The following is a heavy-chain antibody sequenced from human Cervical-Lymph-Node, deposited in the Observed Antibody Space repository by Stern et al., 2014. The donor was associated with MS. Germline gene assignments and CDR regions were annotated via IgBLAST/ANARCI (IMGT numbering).Heavy chain of an antibody. J-gene: IGHJ4*02. CDR3: ARTISSGWHDVVDY. D-gene: IGHD6-19*01. Sequence: QMQLVQSGTEVKEPGASVKVSCKTSGFTFANYGIVWVRQAPGQGLEWMGWISAYNGNTNYAQKLQGRVTMTTDTSTSTAYMELRSLRSDDTAVYYCARTISSGWHDVVDYWGQGTLVTVSS. CDR2: ISAYNGNT. CDR1: GFTFANYG. V-gene: IGHV1-18*04.